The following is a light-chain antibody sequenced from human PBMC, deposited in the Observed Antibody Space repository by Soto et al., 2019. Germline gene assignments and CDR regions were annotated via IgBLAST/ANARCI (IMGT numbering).Light chain of an antibody. CDR1: QSVNSN. V-gene: IGKV3-15*01. J-gene: IGKJ1*01. CDR2: GAS. Sequence: EIVMTQSPAILSVSPGERATLFCRASQSVNSNFAWYQQKPGQAPRLLVYGASTRATGVPDRFSGSGSGTDFTLTISGLQSDDFGVYYCQQYHKWPPSTFGQGTRVEIK. CDR3: QQYHKWPPST.